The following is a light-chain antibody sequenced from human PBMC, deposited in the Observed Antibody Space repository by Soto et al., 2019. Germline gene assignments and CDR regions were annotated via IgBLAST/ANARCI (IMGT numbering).Light chain of an antibody. V-gene: IGKV1-39*01. CDR3: QQSYSTPRT. Sequence: DIQMTQSPPSLSVSVGDRVTITCRASQSIVSYLNWYQQKLGKAPKLLIYTASNLQRGVPSRFSGSGSGTDFTLTISNLQPEDFATYYCQQSYSTPRTFGQGTKLEIK. CDR1: QSIVSY. CDR2: TAS. J-gene: IGKJ2*02.